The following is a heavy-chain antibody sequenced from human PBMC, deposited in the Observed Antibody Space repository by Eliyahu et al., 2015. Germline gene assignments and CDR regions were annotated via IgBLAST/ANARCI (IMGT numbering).Heavy chain of an antibody. CDR3: ARGGGPIEWFDP. CDR1: GGSFSGYY. D-gene: IGHD4-23*01. J-gene: IGHJ5*02. Sequence: QVQLXQWGAGLLKPSETLSLTCAVYGGSFSGYYWXWIRQPXGKGLEXIGEINHSGSTNYNPSLKSRVTISVDTSKNQFSLKLSSVTAADTAVYYCARGGGPIEWFDPWGQGTLVTVSS. CDR2: INHSGST. V-gene: IGHV4-34*01.